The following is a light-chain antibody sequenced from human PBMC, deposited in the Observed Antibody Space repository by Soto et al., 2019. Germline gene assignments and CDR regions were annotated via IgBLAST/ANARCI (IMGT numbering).Light chain of an antibody. V-gene: IGLV1-51*01. CDR1: ISNIGNNY. CDR2: DND. CDR3: GTWDSSLSAVV. Sequence: QSVLTQPPSVSAAPGQTVTISCSGGISNIGNNYVSWYQQVPGTAPKLLIKDNDKRPSEIPDRFSGSKSGTSATLDITGLQTGDEANYYSGTWDSSLSAVVFGGGTKLTVL. J-gene: IGLJ2*01.